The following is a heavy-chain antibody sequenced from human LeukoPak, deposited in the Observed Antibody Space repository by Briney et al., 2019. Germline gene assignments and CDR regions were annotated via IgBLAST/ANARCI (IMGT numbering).Heavy chain of an antibody. Sequence: ASVKVSCKAPGYTFTSYGISWVRQAPGQGLEWMGWISVYNGNINYAQKLQGRVTMTTDTSTSTAYMELRSLRSDDTAVYYCARLAVAGTYYFDYWGQGTLVTVSS. J-gene: IGHJ4*02. D-gene: IGHD6-19*01. CDR2: ISVYNGNI. CDR1: GYTFTSYG. V-gene: IGHV1-18*01. CDR3: ARLAVAGTYYFDY.